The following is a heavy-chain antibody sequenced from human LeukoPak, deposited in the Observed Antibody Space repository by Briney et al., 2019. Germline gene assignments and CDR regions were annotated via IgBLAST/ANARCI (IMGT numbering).Heavy chain of an antibody. CDR2: ISSSGSTI. V-gene: IGHV3-11*01. J-gene: IGHJ4*02. Sequence: GGSLRLSCAASGFTFSDYYMSWIRQAPGKGLEWVSYISSSGSTIYYADSVKGRFTISRDNSKNTLYLQMNSLRAEDTAVYYCAKDPPPRYYDSSGYYPDYWGQGTLVTVSS. CDR3: AKDPPPRYYDSSGYYPDY. D-gene: IGHD3-22*01. CDR1: GFTFSDYY.